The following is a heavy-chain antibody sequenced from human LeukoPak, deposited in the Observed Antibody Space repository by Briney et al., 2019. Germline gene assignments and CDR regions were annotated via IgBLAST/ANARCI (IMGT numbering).Heavy chain of an antibody. D-gene: IGHD5-18*01. J-gene: IGHJ4*02. CDR2: IWYDGSNK. CDR3: AKGRIQPWSLGY. Sequence: GGSLRLSCAASGFTFSHYAMHWVRQAPGKGLDWVAVIWYDGSNKYYADSVKGRFTISRDNSDNKLYLQMNSLRAEDTAVYYCAKGRIQPWSLGYWGQGSLVTVSS. CDR1: GFTFSHYA. V-gene: IGHV3-33*06.